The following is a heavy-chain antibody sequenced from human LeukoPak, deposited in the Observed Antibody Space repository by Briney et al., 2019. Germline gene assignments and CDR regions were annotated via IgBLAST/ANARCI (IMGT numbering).Heavy chain of an antibody. D-gene: IGHD6-13*01. J-gene: IGHJ4*02. CDR1: GFTFSSYS. Sequence: TGGSLRLSCAASGFTFSSYSMNWVRQAPGKGLEWVSYMSSSSSTIYYADSVKGRFTISRDNAKNSLYLQMNSLRAEDTAVYYCAGSDSSSWYGWAGYWGQGTLVTVSS. CDR2: MSSSSSTI. CDR3: AGSDSSSWYGWAGY. V-gene: IGHV3-48*04.